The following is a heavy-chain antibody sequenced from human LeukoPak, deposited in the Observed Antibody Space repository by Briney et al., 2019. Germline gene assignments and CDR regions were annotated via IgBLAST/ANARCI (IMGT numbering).Heavy chain of an antibody. CDR1: GYTLTVLS. V-gene: IGHV1-24*01. CDR2: FDPEDGET. CDR3: ATDQGGSAVTTLDY. J-gene: IGHJ4*02. D-gene: IGHD4-17*01. Sequence: ASVKVSCKVSGYTLTVLSMHWVRQAPGKGLEWMGGFDPEDGETIYAQKFQGRVTMTEDTSTDTAYMELSSLRSEDTAVYYRATDQGGSAVTTLDYWGQGTLVTVSS.